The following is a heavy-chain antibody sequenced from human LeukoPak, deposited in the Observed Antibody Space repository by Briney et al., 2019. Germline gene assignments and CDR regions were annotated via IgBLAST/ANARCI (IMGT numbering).Heavy chain of an antibody. D-gene: IGHD1-26*01. CDR2: ISAKKGNT. CDR1: GYTFTNYG. J-gene: IGHJ4*02. CDR3: AARSGELPYYFDY. V-gene: IGHV1-18*01. Sequence: ASVKVSCKASGYTFTNYGISWVRQAPGQGLEWMGWISAKKGNTNYAQKLQGRVTMTTDTSTSTAYMGLRSLRSGDTAVYYCAARSGELPYYFDYWGQGTLVTVSS.